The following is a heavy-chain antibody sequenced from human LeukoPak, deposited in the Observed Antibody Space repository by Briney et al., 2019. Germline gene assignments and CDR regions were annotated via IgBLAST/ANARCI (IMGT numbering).Heavy chain of an antibody. CDR1: GFTFSSYP. Sequence: GGSLRLSCAASGFTFSSYPMGWVRQAPGKGLEWVSYISGGGTTIYLADSVKGRFTISRDNGKNSLYLQMNSLRAEDTAVYYCAREGWGLSVADAFDIWGQGTMVTVSS. V-gene: IGHV3-48*04. J-gene: IGHJ3*02. CDR2: ISGGGTTI. CDR3: AREGWGLSVADAFDI. D-gene: IGHD1-26*01.